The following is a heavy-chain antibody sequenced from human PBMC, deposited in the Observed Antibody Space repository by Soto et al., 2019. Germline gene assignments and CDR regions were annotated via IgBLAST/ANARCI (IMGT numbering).Heavy chain of an antibody. CDR2: IYYSGST. D-gene: IGHD5-18*01. J-gene: IGHJ6*02. V-gene: IGHV4-59*01. CDR1: GGSISSYY. CDR3: ARGGIQLWLNPFGMVG. Sequence: PSETLSLTCTVSGGSISSYYWSWIRQPPGKGLEWIGYIYYSGSTNYNPSLKSRVTISVDTSKNQFSLKLSSVTAADTAVYYCARGGIQLWLNPFGMVGWGQGTTVTVSS.